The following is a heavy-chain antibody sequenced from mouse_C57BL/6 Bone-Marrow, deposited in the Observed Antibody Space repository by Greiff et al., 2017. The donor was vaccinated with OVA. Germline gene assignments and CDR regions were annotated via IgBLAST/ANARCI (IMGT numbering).Heavy chain of an antibody. Sequence: VQLTESGPVLVAPSQSLSIPCPVSGFSLPSSCVSWVRPPPGTVLAWLGVIWGDGSTNYHSALISRLSISKDNSKSQVFLKLNSLQTDDTATYYCAKGYYGSSPFDYWGQGTTLTVSS. J-gene: IGHJ2*01. V-gene: IGHV2-3*01. CDR3: AKGYYGSSPFDY. CDR2: IWGDGST. D-gene: IGHD1-1*01. CDR1: GFSLPSSC.